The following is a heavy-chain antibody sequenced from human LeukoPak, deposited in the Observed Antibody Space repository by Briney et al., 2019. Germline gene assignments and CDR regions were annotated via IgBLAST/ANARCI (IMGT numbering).Heavy chain of an antibody. CDR3: ARDSSPYIAAAGTQVAQVDY. CDR2: ISAYNGNT. J-gene: IGHJ4*02. V-gene: IGHV1-18*01. Sequence: ASAKVSCKASGYTFTSYGISWVRQAPGQGLEWMGWISAYNGNTNYAQKLQGRVTMTTDTSTSTAYMVLRSLRSDDAAVYYCARDSSPYIAAAGTQVAQVDYWGQGTLVTVSS. D-gene: IGHD6-13*01. CDR1: GYTFTSYG.